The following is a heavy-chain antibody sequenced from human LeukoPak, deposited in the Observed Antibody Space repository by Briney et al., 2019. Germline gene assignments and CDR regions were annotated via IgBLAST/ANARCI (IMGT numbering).Heavy chain of an antibody. D-gene: IGHD3-22*01. CDR2: IVWNGGDT. J-gene: IGHJ4*02. Sequence: GGSLRLSCAASGFKIQDYDMTWVRQAPGKGLEWVSDIVWNGGDTGYADSVKGRFTISRDNSKNTLYLQMNSLRAEDTAVYYCARDRDRRPYYFDYWGQGTLVTVSS. CDR1: GFKIQDYD. CDR3: ARDRDRRPYYFDY. V-gene: IGHV3-20*04.